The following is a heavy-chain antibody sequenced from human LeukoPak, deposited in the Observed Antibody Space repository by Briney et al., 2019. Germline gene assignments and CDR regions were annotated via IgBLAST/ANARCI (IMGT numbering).Heavy chain of an antibody. V-gene: IGHV4-59*01. Sequence: SETLSLTCTVSGGSISSYYWSWIRQPPGKGLEWIGYIYYSGSTNYNPSLKSRVTISVDTSKNQFSLKLSPVTAADTAVYYCAGFANDYGDYVGDIHFDYWGQGTLVTVSS. CDR2: IYYSGST. CDR3: AGFANDYGDYVGDIHFDY. J-gene: IGHJ4*02. D-gene: IGHD4-17*01. CDR1: GGSISSYY.